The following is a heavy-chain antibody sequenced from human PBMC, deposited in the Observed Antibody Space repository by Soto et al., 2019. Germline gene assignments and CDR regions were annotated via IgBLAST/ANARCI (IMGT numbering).Heavy chain of an antibody. CDR2: IIPVFGTP. D-gene: IGHD3-22*01. V-gene: IGHV1-69*13. J-gene: IGHJ1*01. CDR3: ASPGYDSSAYFPTAN. Sequence: ASVKVSCKASGGIFSNCVITWVRQAPGHGLEWMGQIIPVFGTPNYAQMFQGRVTFTADESTSTAYMELSSLRSDDTAVYYCASPGYDSSAYFPTANWGQGTLVTVSS. CDR1: GGIFSNCV.